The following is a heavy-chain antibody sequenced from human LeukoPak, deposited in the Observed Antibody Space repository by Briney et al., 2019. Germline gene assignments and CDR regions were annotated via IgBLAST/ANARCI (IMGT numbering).Heavy chain of an antibody. CDR3: AKAYCSGGSCAIDY. CDR2: ISWDGGST. J-gene: IGHJ4*02. Sequence: GGSLRLSCAASGFTFDDYTMPWVRQAPGKGLEWVSLISWDGGSTYYADSVKGRFTISRDNAKNSLYLQMNSLRAEDTALYYCAKAYCSGGSCAIDYWGQGTLVTVSS. D-gene: IGHD2-15*01. CDR1: GFTFDDYT. V-gene: IGHV3-43*01.